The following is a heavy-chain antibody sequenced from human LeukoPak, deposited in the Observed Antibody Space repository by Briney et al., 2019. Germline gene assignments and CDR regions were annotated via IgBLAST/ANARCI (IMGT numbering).Heavy chain of an antibody. CDR3: AKTSAGIRGGYFDY. CDR1: GFTFSSYA. V-gene: IGHV3-23*01. CDR2: INDSGGNT. Sequence: GGSLRLSCAASGFTFSSYAMSWVRQAPGKGLEWVALINDSGGNTYYADSVKGRFTISRDNSKNTLFLQMSSLRAEDTAVYYCAKTSAGIRGGYFDYWGQGTLVTVSS. J-gene: IGHJ4*02. D-gene: IGHD3-10*01.